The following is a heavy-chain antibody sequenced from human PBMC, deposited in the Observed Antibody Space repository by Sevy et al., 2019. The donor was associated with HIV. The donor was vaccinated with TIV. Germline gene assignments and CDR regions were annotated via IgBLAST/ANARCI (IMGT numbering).Heavy chain of an antibody. CDR1: GVSVSTYP. CDR3: ARGGPNQQQLDYFDH. Sequence: SGTLSLTCTVSGVSVSTYPLGWVRHPPGKGLECVSFSGSTNSNPSLTNRATTPVDTSKNQFSLKLSSVTAADTAIYYCARGGPNQQQLDYFDHWGQGTLVTVSS. D-gene: IGHD1-1*01. J-gene: IGHJ4*02. CDR2: SGST. V-gene: IGHV4-59*02.